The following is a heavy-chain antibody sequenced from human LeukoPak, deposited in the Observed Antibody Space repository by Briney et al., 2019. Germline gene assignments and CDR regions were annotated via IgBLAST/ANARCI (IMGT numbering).Heavy chain of an antibody. CDR3: ARSKALRLDDIYY. V-gene: IGHV1-69*13. CDR2: IVPIFGTA. J-gene: IGHJ4*02. CDR1: GGTFSSYA. Sequence: SVKVSFKASGGTFSSYAISWVRQAPGQGLEWMGGIVPIFGTANYAQKFQGRVTITADESTSTAYMELSSLRSEDTAVYYCARSKALRLDDIYYWGQGTLVTVSS. D-gene: IGHD3-9*01.